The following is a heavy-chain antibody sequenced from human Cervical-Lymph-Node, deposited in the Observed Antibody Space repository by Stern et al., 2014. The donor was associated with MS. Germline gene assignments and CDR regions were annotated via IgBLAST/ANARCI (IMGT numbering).Heavy chain of an antibody. J-gene: IGHJ4*02. CDR2: IYYSGRN. V-gene: IGHV4-30-4*01. CDR3: ARMKTGLRENRGFDF. Sequence: QLQLQESGPGLVKPSETLSLTCTVSGDSINSGDFHWSWVRQSPGKGLEWIVYIYYSGRNYNNPSLKSRVTMSIDTSTNQFSLNLTSVTAADTALYFCARMKTGLRENRGFDFWGQGTQVTVSS. CDR1: GDSINSGDFH. D-gene: IGHD4-17*01.